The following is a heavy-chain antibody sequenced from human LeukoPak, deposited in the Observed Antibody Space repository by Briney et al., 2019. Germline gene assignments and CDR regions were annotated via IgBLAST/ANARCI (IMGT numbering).Heavy chain of an antibody. CDR1: GGSISSYY. J-gene: IGHJ3*02. Sequence: SETLSLTCTVSGGSISSYYWSWVRQPPGKGLEWIGFVYYTGSANYNPSLKSRVTMSLDTSKNQFSLNLTSVTAADTAVYYCARVLFTEEDAFDIWGQGTMVTVSS. CDR3: ARVLFTEEDAFDI. V-gene: IGHV4-59*12. CDR2: VYYTGSA.